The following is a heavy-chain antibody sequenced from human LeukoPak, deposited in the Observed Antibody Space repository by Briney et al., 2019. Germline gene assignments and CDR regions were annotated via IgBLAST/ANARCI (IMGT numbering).Heavy chain of an antibody. V-gene: IGHV4-59*01. J-gene: IGHJ4*02. Sequence: KASETLSLTCTVSGGSISSYYWSWIRQPPGKGLEWIGYIYYSGSTNYNPSLKSRVTISVDTSKNQFSLKLSSVTAADTAVYYCARARNSGIAVAGRRFDYWGQGTLVTVSS. CDR1: GGSISSYY. D-gene: IGHD6-19*01. CDR2: IYYSGST. CDR3: ARARNSGIAVAGRRFDY.